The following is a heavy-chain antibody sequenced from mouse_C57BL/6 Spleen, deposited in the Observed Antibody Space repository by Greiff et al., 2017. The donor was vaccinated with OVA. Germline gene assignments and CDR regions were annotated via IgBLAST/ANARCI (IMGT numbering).Heavy chain of an antibody. D-gene: IGHD2-1*01. CDR1: GYTFTDYY. V-gene: IGHV1-26*01. CDR3: ARYDYYDNRMAFDY. CDR2: INPNNGGT. Sequence: EVQLQQSGPELVKPGASVKISCKASGYTFTDYYMNWVKQSHGKSLEWIGDINPNNGGTSYNQKFKGKATLTVDTSSRTAYMELRSLTAEDSAFYYCARYDYYDNRMAFDYWGQGTSVTVSS. J-gene: IGHJ4*01.